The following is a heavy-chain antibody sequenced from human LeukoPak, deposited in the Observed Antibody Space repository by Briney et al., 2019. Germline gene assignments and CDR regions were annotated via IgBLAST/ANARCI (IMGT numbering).Heavy chain of an antibody. CDR3: AREKKYVWGSYRSFDY. D-gene: IGHD3-16*02. V-gene: IGHV1-3*01. J-gene: IGHJ4*02. CDR2: FNAGNGNT. Sequence: ASVKVSCKASGYTFTSYAMHWVRQAPGQRLEWMGWFNAGNGNTKYSQKFQGRVTITRDTTASTAYMELSSLRSEDTAVYYCAREKKYVWGSYRSFDYWGQGALVTVSS. CDR1: GYTFTSYA.